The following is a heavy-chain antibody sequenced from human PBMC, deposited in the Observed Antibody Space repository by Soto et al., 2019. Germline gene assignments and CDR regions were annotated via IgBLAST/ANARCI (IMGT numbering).Heavy chain of an antibody. J-gene: IGHJ4*02. CDR3: ARGAVTGTSLFDY. CDR2: INKNGFTI. D-gene: IGHD6-19*01. CDR1: GFTLTTYS. V-gene: IGHV3-48*02. Sequence: GGSLRLSCAVSGFTLTTYSMNWVRQAPGKGLEWISFINKNGFTIDYADSVKGRFTISRDYAKNSLYLQMDSLRHEDTAVYYCARGAVTGTSLFDYWGLGTLVTVSS.